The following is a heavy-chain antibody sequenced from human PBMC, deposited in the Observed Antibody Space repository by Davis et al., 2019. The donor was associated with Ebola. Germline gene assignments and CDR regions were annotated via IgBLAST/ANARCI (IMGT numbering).Heavy chain of an antibody. V-gene: IGHV1-18*04. J-gene: IGHJ5*02. CDR3: TREAINRSGDSWYRGWFVP. CDR2: ISPYNGNT. Sequence: AASVKVSCKASGYTFTIYDIIWVRQAPGQGLEWMGWISPYNGNTNYAQKLQGRVTMTTDTSTSTAYMELRSLRSDDTAVYYCTREAINRSGDSWYRGWFVPWGQGTLVIVSS. CDR1: GYTFTIYD. D-gene: IGHD2-15*01.